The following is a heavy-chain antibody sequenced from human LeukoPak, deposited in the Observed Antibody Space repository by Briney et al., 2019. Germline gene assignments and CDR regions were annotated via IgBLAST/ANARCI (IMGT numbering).Heavy chain of an antibody. Sequence: GGSLRLSCVASGFTFSSYSMNWVRQAPGKGLEWVSSISRNSSCINYADSLKGRFTISRDNAKNSVYLQMNSLRAEDTAVYYCARVYQGVAIFDGIDYWGQGTLVTVSS. CDR2: ISRNSSCI. J-gene: IGHJ4*02. D-gene: IGHD3-3*01. CDR3: ARVYQGVAIFDGIDY. CDR1: GFTFSSYS. V-gene: IGHV3-21*01.